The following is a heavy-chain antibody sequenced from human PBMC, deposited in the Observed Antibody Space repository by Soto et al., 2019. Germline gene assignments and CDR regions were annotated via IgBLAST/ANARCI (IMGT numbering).Heavy chain of an antibody. CDR3: ARNNGSPGYYYGMDV. J-gene: IGHJ6*02. D-gene: IGHD2-8*01. Sequence: PGESLKISCKGSGYRFTSSWIDWVRRVPGKSLEWMGIIYPGDSDTRYSPSFQGQVTISADKSGSTAYLQWSRLKASDTGIYYCARNNGSPGYYYGMDVWGQGTTVTVSS. CDR2: IYPGDSDT. CDR1: GYRFTSSW. V-gene: IGHV5-51*01.